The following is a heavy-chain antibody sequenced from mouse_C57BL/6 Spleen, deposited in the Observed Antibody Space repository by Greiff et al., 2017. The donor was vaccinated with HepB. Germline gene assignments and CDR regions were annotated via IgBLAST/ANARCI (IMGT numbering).Heavy chain of an antibody. CDR1: GYTFTSYW. V-gene: IGHV1-50*01. D-gene: IGHD1-1*01. J-gene: IGHJ3*01. CDR3: ARRSSSPLAY. Sequence: VQLQQPGAELVKPGASVKLSCKASGYTFTSYWMQWVKQRPGQGLEWIGEIDPSDSYTNYNQKFKGKATLTVDTSSSTAYMQLSSLTSEDSAVYYCARRSSSPLAYWGQGTLVTVSA. CDR2: IDPSDSYT.